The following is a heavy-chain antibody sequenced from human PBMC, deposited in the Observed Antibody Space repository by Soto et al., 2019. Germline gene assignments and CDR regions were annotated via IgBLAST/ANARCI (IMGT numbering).Heavy chain of an antibody. CDR2: IYWDDDK. CDR1: GFSLSTSGVG. CDR3: AHRRFPRGLDY. J-gene: IGHJ4*02. V-gene: IGHV2-5*02. Sequence: QITLKESGPTLVKPTQTLTLTCTFSGFSLSTSGVGVGWIRQPPGKALEWLALIYWDDDKRYSPSLKSTLTITKDTSKSQVVLTMANMAPVDTATYYCAHRRFPRGLDYWGQGTLVTVSS. D-gene: IGHD3-10*01.